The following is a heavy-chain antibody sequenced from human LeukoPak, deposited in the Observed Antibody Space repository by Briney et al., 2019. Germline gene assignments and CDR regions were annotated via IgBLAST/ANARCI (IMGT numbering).Heavy chain of an antibody. Sequence: QPGGSLRLSCAASGFTFSSYAMSWVRQAPGKGLEWVSAISGSGGSTYYADSVKGRFTISRDNAKNSLYLQMNSLRAEDTALYYCAKDHLQRGISWGQGTMVTVSS. V-gene: IGHV3-23*01. CDR3: AKDHLQRGIS. CDR1: GFTFSSYA. J-gene: IGHJ3*01. D-gene: IGHD1-1*01. CDR2: ISGSGGST.